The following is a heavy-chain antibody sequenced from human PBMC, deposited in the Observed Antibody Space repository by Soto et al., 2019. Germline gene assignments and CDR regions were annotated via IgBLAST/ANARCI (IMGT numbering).Heavy chain of an antibody. D-gene: IGHD3-22*01. CDR3: ARDWGSIMIVGPLGIFDY. V-gene: IGHV3-7*01. CDR2: IKQDGSEK. J-gene: IGHJ4*02. Sequence: PGGSLRLSCAASGFTFSSYWMSCVRQAPGKGLEWVANIKQDGSEKYYVDSVKGRFTISRDNAKNSLYLQMNSLRAEDTAVYYCARDWGSIMIVGPLGIFDYWGQGSLVTGSS. CDR1: GFTFSSYW.